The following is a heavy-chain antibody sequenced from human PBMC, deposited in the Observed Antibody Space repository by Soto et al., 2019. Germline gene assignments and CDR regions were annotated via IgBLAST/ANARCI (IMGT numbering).Heavy chain of an antibody. V-gene: IGHV3-33*05. CDR3: ARWGTTGGLDV. CDR1: GFTFRSYV. CDR2: TSYDGSNN. J-gene: IGHJ4*02. Sequence: QVQLVESGGGVVQPGTSLRLYCVGSGFTFRSYVIHWVRQAPGKGLEWVALTSYDGSNNFYGDSVKGRFTISRDNSRNTLELQMVSLRLEDTALYYCARWGTTGGLDVWGQGTLVSVSS. D-gene: IGHD3-16*01.